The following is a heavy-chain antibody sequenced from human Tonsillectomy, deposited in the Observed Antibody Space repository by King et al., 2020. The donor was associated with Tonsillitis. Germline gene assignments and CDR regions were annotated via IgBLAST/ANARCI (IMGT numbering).Heavy chain of an antibody. J-gene: IGHJ4*02. CDR1: GYTFTNYD. Sequence: VQMVESGAEVKMPGASVKVSCKASGYTFTNYDINWVRQATGQGLEWMGWMNPNSGDSGYSQKFQGRVTMTRDASRGTAYMELSSLRSEDTAVYYCAREMGTIIGVVIGPGYWGQGTLVTVSS. CDR3: AREMGTIIGVVIGPGY. CDR2: MNPNSGDS. V-gene: IGHV1-8*01. D-gene: IGHD3-3*01.